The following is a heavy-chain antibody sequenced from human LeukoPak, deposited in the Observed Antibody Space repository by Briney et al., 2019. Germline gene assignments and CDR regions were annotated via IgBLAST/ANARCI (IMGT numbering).Heavy chain of an antibody. CDR2: MNPNSGNT. Sequence: AASVKVSCKASGYTFTSYDINWVRQATGQGLEWMGWMNPNSGNTGYAQKFQGRVTMTRNTSISTAYMELSSLRSEDTAVCYCASGEVGAVTFDYWGQGTLVTVSS. D-gene: IGHD1-26*01. J-gene: IGHJ4*02. CDR3: ASGEVGAVTFDY. V-gene: IGHV1-8*01. CDR1: GYTFTSYD.